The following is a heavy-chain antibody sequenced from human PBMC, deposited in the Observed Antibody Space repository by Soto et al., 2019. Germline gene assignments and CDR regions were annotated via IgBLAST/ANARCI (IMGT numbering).Heavy chain of an antibody. CDR3: ARIVLMVYAKGGNFDY. V-gene: IGHV1-18*01. CDR1: GYTFTSYV. Sequence: QVQLFQSGAEVKKPGASVKFSSKPSGYTFTSYVISWVRQPPGQGLEGMGWISAYNGNTNYAQNLQGRVTMTTDTSTSTAYMELRSLRSDDTAVYYCARIVLMVYAKGGNFDYWGQGTLVTVSS. J-gene: IGHJ4*02. D-gene: IGHD2-8*01. CDR2: ISAYNGNT.